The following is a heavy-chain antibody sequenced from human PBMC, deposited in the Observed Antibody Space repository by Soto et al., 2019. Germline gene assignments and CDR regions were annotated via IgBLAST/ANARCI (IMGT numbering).Heavy chain of an antibody. J-gene: IGHJ4*02. Sequence: PGGSLRLSCAASGFTVSSNYMSWVRQAPGKGLEWVSVIYSGGSTYYADSVKGRFTISRHNSKNTLYLQMNSLRAEDTAVYYCARSPSGGYVYYFDYRGQGTLVTVSS. CDR1: GFTVSSNY. V-gene: IGHV3-53*04. CDR2: IYSGGST. CDR3: ARSPSGGYVYYFDY. D-gene: IGHD6-19*01.